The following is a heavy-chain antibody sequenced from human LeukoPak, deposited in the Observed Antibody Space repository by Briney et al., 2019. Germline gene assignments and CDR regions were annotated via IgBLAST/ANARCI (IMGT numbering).Heavy chain of an antibody. V-gene: IGHV3-7*03. J-gene: IGHJ1*01. CDR1: GFIFSDYW. Sequence: GGSPRLSCAASGFIFSDYWMVWVRQAPGKGLEWVANMKLDGSEEYYLDSVKGRFIISRDNANNSLSLQMNSLRTKDTAVYSCARDYCSGESCYDHWGQGTLVTVYS. CDR2: MKLDGSEE. CDR3: ARDYCSGESCYDH. D-gene: IGHD2-15*01.